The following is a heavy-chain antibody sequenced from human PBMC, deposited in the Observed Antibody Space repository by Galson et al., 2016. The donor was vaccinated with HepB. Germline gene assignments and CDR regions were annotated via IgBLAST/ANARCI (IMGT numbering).Heavy chain of an antibody. J-gene: IGHJ4*02. CDR3: AHSENGDLVGY. CDR1: GFSLSTSGVG. V-gene: IGHV2-5*02. Sequence: PALVKPTQTLTLTCTFSGFSLSTSGVGVGWIRQPPGKALEWLALIYWDDDKRYSPSLKRRLTVTKDTSKNLVVLTMSNMNPVDTATYYCAHSENGDLVGYWGQGTLVIVSS. CDR2: IYWDDDK. D-gene: IGHD4-17*01.